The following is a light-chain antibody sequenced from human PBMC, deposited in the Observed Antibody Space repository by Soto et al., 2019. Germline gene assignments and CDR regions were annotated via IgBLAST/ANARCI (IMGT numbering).Light chain of an antibody. CDR2: LGS. J-gene: IGKJ1*01. Sequence: DIVMTQSPLSLPVTPGEPASISCRSSQSLLHSNGYNYLDWYLQKPGQSPQLLIYLGSNRASGVPDRFSGSGAGTDFTLKISRVEAEDVGVYYCMQATQFPWPFGQGTKVDIK. CDR1: QSLLHSNGYNY. V-gene: IGKV2-28*01. CDR3: MQATQFPWP.